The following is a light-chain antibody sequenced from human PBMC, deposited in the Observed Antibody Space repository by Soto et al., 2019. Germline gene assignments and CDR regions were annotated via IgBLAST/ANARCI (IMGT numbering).Light chain of an antibody. CDR2: KAS. Sequence: DIQMTQSPSTLSASVGDRVTITCRASQSISSWLAWYQQKPGRAPKFLIYKASDLENGVPSRFSGSGSGTEFALTISSLQPDDFATYYCQQYNSHLYTLGQGTRLEIK. CDR3: QQYNSHLYT. J-gene: IGKJ5*01. V-gene: IGKV1-5*03. CDR1: QSISSW.